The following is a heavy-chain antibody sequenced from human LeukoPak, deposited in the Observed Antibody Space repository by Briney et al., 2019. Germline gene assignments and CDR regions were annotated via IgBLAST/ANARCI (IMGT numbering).Heavy chain of an antibody. J-gene: IGHJ4*02. V-gene: IGHV1-8*01. Sequence: ASVKVSCKASGYTFTSYDINWVRQATGQGLEWMGWMNPNSANTGYAQKFQGRATFTRDTSISTVYVELSSLRSEDTAVYYCARRVGVYCSSTTCPAYYFDYWGRGTLVTVSS. CDR1: GYTFTSYD. CDR2: MNPNSANT. CDR3: ARRVGVYCSSTTCPAYYFDY. D-gene: IGHD2-2*01.